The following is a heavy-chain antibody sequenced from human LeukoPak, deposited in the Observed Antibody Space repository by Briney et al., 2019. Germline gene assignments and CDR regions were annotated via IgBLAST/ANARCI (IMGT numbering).Heavy chain of an antibody. D-gene: IGHD3-9*01. J-gene: IGHJ4*02. V-gene: IGHV1-2*02. CDR3: ARAGYDILTGYYHPLDY. CDR2: INPNSGGT. CDR1: GYTFTGYY. Sequence: ASVKVSCTASGYTFTGYYMHWVRQAPGQGLEWMGWINPNSGGTNYAQKFQGRVTMTRDTSISTAYMELSRLRSDDTAVYYCARAGYDILTGYYHPLDYWGQGTLVTVSS.